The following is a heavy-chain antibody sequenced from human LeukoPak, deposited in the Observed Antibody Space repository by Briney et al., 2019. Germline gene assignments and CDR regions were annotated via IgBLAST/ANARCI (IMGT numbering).Heavy chain of an antibody. Sequence: SATLSLTCTVSGVSISSSTYYWGWIRQPPGKGLEWIGSIYYSGSTYYNPSLKSRVTISLDRSKNQFSLKLSSVTAADTAVYYCARGYEGSSGSLGWFDPWGQGTLVTVSS. V-gene: IGHV4-39*07. D-gene: IGHD3-22*01. CDR1: GVSISSSTYY. CDR3: ARGYEGSSGSLGWFDP. CDR2: IYYSGST. J-gene: IGHJ5*02.